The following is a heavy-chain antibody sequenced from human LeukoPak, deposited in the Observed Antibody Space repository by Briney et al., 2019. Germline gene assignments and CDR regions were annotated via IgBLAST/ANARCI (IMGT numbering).Heavy chain of an antibody. Sequence: GGSLRLSCAASGFTFSRYWMSWVRQAPGKGLEWVANIKQDGSEKYYVDSVKGRFTISRDNAKNSLYLQMNSLRAEDTAVYYCARVSPSHYYYYGMDVWGQGTTVTVSS. CDR3: ARVSPSHYYYYGMDV. J-gene: IGHJ6*02. CDR2: IKQDGSEK. CDR1: GFTFSRYW. V-gene: IGHV3-7*03.